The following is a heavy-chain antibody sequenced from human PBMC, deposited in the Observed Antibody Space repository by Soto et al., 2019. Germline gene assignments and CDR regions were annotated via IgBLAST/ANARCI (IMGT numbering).Heavy chain of an antibody. CDR1: GGSISYYD. J-gene: IGHJ5*02. CDR3: ARARTAAGPSNWFDP. CDR2: IYPSGST. V-gene: IGHV4-4*07. Sequence: XGTLSLTCTVSGGSISYYDWSWIRQSAGKGLEWIGRIYPSGSTNYNPSLKGRVTMSVDTSNNQFSLNLGSVTAADTAVYYCARARTAAGPSNWFDPWGQGTLVTVSS. D-gene: IGHD6-13*01.